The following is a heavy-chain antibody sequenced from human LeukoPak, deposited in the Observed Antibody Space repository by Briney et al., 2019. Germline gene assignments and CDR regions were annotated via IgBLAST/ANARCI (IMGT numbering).Heavy chain of an antibody. V-gene: IGHV1-2*02. CDR1: GYTFTGYY. CDR3: VRVHIAVAGTDWFDP. Sequence: GASVKVSCKASGYTFTGYYMHWVRQAPGQGLEWMGWINPNSGGTNYAQKFQGRVTMTRDTSISTAYMELSRLRSDDTAVYYCVRVHIAVAGTDWFDPWGQGTLVTVSS. D-gene: IGHD6-19*01. J-gene: IGHJ5*02. CDR2: INPNSGGT.